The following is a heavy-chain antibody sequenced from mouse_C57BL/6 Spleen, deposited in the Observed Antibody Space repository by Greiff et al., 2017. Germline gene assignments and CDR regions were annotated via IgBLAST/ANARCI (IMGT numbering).Heavy chain of an antibody. D-gene: IGHD1-1*01. J-gene: IGHJ4*01. CDR1: GYSITSGYY. CDR2: ISYDGSN. V-gene: IGHV3-6*01. CDR3: ASVGSMDY. Sequence: VQLQQSGPGLVKPSPSLSLTCSVTGYSITSGYYWNWIRQFPGNKLEWMGYISYDGSNNYNPSLKNRISITRDTSKNQFFLKLNSVTTEDTATYYCASVGSMDYWGQGTSVTVSS.